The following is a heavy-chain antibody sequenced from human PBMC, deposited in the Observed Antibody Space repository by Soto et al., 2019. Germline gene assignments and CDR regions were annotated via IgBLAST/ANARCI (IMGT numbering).Heavy chain of an antibody. Sequence: SETLSLTCAVSGYAISSGYYWGWIRQPPGKGLEWIGSIYHSGSTYYNPSLKSRVTISVGTSKNQFSLKLSSVTAADTAVYYCARGIAAAGYNWFDPWGQGTLVTVSS. CDR1: GYAISSGYY. CDR3: ARGIAAAGYNWFDP. D-gene: IGHD6-13*01. J-gene: IGHJ5*02. V-gene: IGHV4-38-2*01. CDR2: IYHSGST.